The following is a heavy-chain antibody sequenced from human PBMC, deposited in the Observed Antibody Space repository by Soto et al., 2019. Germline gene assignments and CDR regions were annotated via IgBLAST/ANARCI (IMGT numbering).Heavy chain of an antibody. CDR3: ARDGDILTGYFYLDS. Sequence: PRLSCAASGVSVSSYGMHCVRRAPGTGLEGVAVIWCDGGNKDYADSVKGRFTISRDNSKNTLYLQMNSLRVEDTAVYSCARDGDILTGYFYLDSWGQGTLVTVSS. CDR2: IWCDGGNK. J-gene: IGHJ4*02. V-gene: IGHV3-33*01. CDR1: GVSVSSYG. D-gene: IGHD3-9*01.